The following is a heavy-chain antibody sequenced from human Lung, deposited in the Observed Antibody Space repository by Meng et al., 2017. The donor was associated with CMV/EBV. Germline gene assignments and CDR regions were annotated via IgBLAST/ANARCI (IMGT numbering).Heavy chain of an antibody. CDR1: GFTFSSYW. Sequence: GESLKISCAASGFTFSSYWMSWVRQAPGKGLEWVANIKQDGSEKYYVDSVKGRFTTSRDNAKNSLYLQMNSLRAEDTAVYYCARDRTGYSSGWYGYYGMDVWGQGTTVTVSS. D-gene: IGHD6-19*01. CDR3: ARDRTGYSSGWYGYYGMDV. V-gene: IGHV3-7*01. CDR2: IKQDGSEK. J-gene: IGHJ6*02.